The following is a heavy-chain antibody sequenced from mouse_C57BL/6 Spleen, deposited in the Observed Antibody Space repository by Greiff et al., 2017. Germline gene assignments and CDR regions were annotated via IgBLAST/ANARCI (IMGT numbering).Heavy chain of an antibody. CDR2: FHPYNDDT. D-gene: IGHD3-2*02. J-gene: IGHJ2*01. CDR1: GYTFTTYP. Sequence: VKLQQSGAELVKPGASVKMSCKASGYTFTTYPLEWMKQTHGKSLEWIGTFHPYNDDTKYNDKFTGKATLTVEKSSSPVSLELSRLTSDDAAVFYCARGDSAGYPYWGQGTTLIGSS. V-gene: IGHV1-47*01. CDR3: ARGDSAGYPY.